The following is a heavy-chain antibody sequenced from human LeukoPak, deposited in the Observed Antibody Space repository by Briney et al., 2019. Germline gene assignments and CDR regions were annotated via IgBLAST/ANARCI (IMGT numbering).Heavy chain of an antibody. D-gene: IGHD3-3*01. Sequence: GGSLRLSCAASGFTFSSYWMHWVRQAPGKGLVWVSRINTDGSSTSYADSVKGRFTISRYNAKNTLYLQMNSLRAEDTAVYYCAKDRSITIFGVIMYYFDYWGQGTLVTVSS. CDR2: INTDGSST. V-gene: IGHV3-74*01. CDR3: AKDRSITIFGVIMYYFDY. J-gene: IGHJ4*02. CDR1: GFTFSSYW.